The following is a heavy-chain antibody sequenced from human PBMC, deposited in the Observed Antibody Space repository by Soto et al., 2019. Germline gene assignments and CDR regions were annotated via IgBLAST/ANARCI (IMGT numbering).Heavy chain of an antibody. D-gene: IGHD5-18*01. V-gene: IGHV3-23*01. Sequence: PGGSLRLSCAASGFTFSSFALSWVRQAPGKGLEWVSAISGSVDGTDYADSVKGRFTISRDNSKNTLYRQMNSLRAEDTAVYYCAGPGYSSQDYWGQGALVTVSS. CDR1: GFTFSSFA. CDR2: ISGSVDGT. J-gene: IGHJ4*02. CDR3: AGPGYSSQDY.